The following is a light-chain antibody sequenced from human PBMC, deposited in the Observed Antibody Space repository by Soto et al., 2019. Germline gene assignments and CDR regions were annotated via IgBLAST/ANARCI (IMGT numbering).Light chain of an antibody. CDR1: SSDVGGYNF. J-gene: IGLJ1*01. CDR3: CSYAGTYAFYV. Sequence: QSVLSQPPSASGSPGQSVTISCTGSSSDVGGYNFVSWYQHLPGKAPKLMIYEVIQRPSGVPDRFSGSKSGNTASLTVSGLQAEDEADYYCCSYAGTYAFYVFGTGTKLTVL. V-gene: IGLV2-8*01. CDR2: EVI.